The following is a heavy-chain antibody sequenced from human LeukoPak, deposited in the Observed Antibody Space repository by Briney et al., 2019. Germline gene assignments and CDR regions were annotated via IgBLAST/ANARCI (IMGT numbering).Heavy chain of an antibody. D-gene: IGHD5-18*01. CDR1: GASMNTHY. CDR3: ATIKRGNIFGYFDF. J-gene: IGHJ4*02. CDR2: MLDTVTT. Sequence: SETLSLTCAVSGASMNTHYWSWIRQPPGKGLEWIGYMLDTVTTKDNPLLKSRFTLSADTSKNQFSLRLTSVTAADTAVYYCATIKRGNIFGYFDFWGQGIPVTVSS. V-gene: IGHV4-59*11.